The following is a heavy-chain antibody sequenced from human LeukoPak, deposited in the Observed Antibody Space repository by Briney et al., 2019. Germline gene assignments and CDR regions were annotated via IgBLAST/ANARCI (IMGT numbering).Heavy chain of an antibody. V-gene: IGHV1-8*01. CDR1: VYTFTSYD. CDR2: MNPNSGST. Sequence: ASVKVSCKASVYTFTSYDINWVRQATGQGLEWMGWMNPNSGSTGYAQKFQGRVTMTRNTSISTAYMELSSLRSEDTAVYYCARGRSAAADIDYWGQGTLVTVSS. J-gene: IGHJ4*02. D-gene: IGHD6-13*01. CDR3: ARGRSAAADIDY.